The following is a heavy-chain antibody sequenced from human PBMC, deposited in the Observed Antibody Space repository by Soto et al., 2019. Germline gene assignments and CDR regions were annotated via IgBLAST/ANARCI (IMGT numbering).Heavy chain of an antibody. Sequence: GSLRLSCAASGFTFSSYAMRWVRQAPVKGLELVSAISVSGGSTYYADSVKGRFTISRDNSKNSLYLQMNSLRDDDTAVYYCARVRCSGGSCYSPPGYWGQGTLVTVSS. V-gene: IGHV3-23*01. J-gene: IGHJ4*02. D-gene: IGHD2-15*01. CDR3: ARVRCSGGSCYSPPGY. CDR1: GFTFSSYA. CDR2: ISVSGGST.